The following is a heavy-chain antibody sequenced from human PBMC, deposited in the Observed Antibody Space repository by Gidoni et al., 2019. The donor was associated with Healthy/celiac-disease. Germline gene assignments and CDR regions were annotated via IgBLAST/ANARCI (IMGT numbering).Heavy chain of an antibody. CDR2: ISGSGGRT. D-gene: IGHD3-16*01. J-gene: IGHJ4*02. Sequence: EVQLLESGGGLVQPGGSLSLSCAASGFTFSSYAMSWVRQAPGKGLEWVSAISGSGGRTYYADSVKGRFTISRDNSKNTLYLKMNSLRAEDTAGYYCAKDGAVPESLYFDYWGQGTLVTVSS. CDR1: GFTFSSYA. V-gene: IGHV3-23*01. CDR3: AKDGAVPESLYFDY.